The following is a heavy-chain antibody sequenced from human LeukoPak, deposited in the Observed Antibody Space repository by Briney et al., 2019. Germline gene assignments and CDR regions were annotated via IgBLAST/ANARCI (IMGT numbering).Heavy chain of an antibody. CDR1: GGSFSGYY. CDR3: ARARGGGAFDT. V-gene: IGHV4-34*01. Sequence: PSETLSLTCAVYGGSFSGYYWSWIRQPPGKGLEWIGEINHSGSTNYNPSLKSRVTISVDTSKNQFSLKLSSVTAADAAVYYCARARGGGAFDTWGQGTMVTVSS. D-gene: IGHD6-25*01. J-gene: IGHJ3*02. CDR2: INHSGST.